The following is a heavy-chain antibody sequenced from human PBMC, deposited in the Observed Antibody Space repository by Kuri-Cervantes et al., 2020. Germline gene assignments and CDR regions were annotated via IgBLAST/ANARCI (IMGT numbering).Heavy chain of an antibody. CDR3: ARDSVVAGPTLCEY. Sequence: GGSLRLSCAASGFTFSDYPMSWVRQAPGRGLEWVSAISGSGDRTYYADSVRGRFTISRDTSKNTLYLQMNSLGAEDTAVYYCARDSVVAGPTLCEYWGQGTLVTVSS. J-gene: IGHJ4*02. CDR1: GFTFSDYP. D-gene: IGHD6-19*01. CDR2: ISGSGDRT. V-gene: IGHV3-23*01.